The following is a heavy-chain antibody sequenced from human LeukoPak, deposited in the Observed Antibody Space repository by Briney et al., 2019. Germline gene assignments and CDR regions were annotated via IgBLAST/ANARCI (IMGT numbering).Heavy chain of an antibody. CDR1: GFTFSSYA. CDR2: IIGSGGST. V-gene: IGHV3-23*01. Sequence: GGSLRLSCAASGFTFSSYAMSWVRQAPGKGLEWVSAIIGSGGSTYYADSVKGRFTISRDNSKNTLYLQMNSLRAEDSAVYYCAKNYGSGSSVKYYYYMDVWGKGTTVTISS. CDR3: AKNYGSGSSVKYYYYMDV. D-gene: IGHD3-10*01. J-gene: IGHJ6*03.